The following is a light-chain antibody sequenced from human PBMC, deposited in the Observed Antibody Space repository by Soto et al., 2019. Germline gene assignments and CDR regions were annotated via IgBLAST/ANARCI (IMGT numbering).Light chain of an antibody. CDR3: SSYAGDTTFA. V-gene: IGLV2-23*02. J-gene: IGLJ1*01. CDR1: RRVVGAYNL. CDR2: DVN. Sequence: QSVLTQPASGLGPPDKSLTFTSTGTRRVVGAYNLVSWYQQHPGKAPKAKIYDVNKRPSGVSNRFSGSKSGNTASLTISGLQAEDEADYYCSSYAGDTTFAFGTGTKLTVL.